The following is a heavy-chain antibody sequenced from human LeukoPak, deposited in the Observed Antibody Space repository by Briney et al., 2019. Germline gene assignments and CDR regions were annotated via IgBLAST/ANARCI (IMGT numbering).Heavy chain of an antibody. CDR1: GFTFSNYG. J-gene: IGHJ4*02. CDR3: AKDPRRYSRTGGYFDY. CDR2: ISYDGSYK. V-gene: IGHV3-30*18. D-gene: IGHD6-13*01. Sequence: GRSLRLSCAASGFTFSNYGMHWVRQAPGKGLEWVAFISYDGSYKYYADSVKGRFTISRDNSKNTLYLQMNSLRAEDTAVYYCAKDPRRYSRTGGYFDYWGQGTLVTVSS.